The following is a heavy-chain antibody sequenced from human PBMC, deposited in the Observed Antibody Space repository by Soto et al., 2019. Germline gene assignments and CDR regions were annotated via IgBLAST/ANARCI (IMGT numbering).Heavy chain of an antibody. V-gene: IGHV3-23*01. CDR2: ISGSGGST. D-gene: IGHD2-21*01. CDR1: GFTFSSYA. CDR3: AKIVVFPGGPAYAFDI. J-gene: IGHJ3*02. Sequence: EVQLLESGGGLVQPGGSLRLSCAASGFTFSSYAMSWVRQAPGKGLEWVSAISGSGGSTYYADSVKGRFTISRDNSKNTLYLQMNSLRAEDTAVYYCAKIVVFPGGPAYAFDIWGQGTMVTVSS.